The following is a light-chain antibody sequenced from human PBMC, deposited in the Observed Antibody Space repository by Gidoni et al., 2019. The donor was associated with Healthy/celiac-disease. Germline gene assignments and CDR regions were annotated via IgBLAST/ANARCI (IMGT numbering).Light chain of an antibody. CDR1: QSVSSSS. CDR3: QQYGSSPPIT. CDR2: GAS. Sequence: IVLTQYPGTLSLSPGERATLSCRASQSVSSSSLAWYQQKPGQAPRLLIYGASSMATGIPDRFSGSGSGTDFTLTISRLEPEDFAVYYCQQYGSSPPITFGQGTRLEIK. V-gene: IGKV3-20*01. J-gene: IGKJ5*01.